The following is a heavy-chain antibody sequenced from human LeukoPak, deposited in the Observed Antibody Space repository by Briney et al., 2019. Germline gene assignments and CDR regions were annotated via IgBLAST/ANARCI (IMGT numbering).Heavy chain of an antibody. CDR1: GFTVSSNY. J-gene: IGHJ4*02. D-gene: IGHD3-9*01. CDR3: ARADTLTDWLYFDY. V-gene: IGHV3-66*01. CDR2: IYSGGST. Sequence: GGSLRLSCAASGFTVSSNYMSWVRQAPGKGLEWVSVIYSGGSTYYADSVKGRFTISRDNSKNTLYLQMNSLRAEDTAVYYCARADTLTDWLYFDYWGQGTLVTVSS.